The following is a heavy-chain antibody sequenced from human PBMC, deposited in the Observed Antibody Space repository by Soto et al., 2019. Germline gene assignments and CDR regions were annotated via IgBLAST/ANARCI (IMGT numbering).Heavy chain of an antibody. CDR3: ARDHWYASGPRDWLDP. Sequence: EVQLVESGGGLVQPGGSLRLSCAASGFTVSSNYMTWVRQAPGKGLEWVSVIYSGGSTYYADSVKGRFTISRDNSKNTLYLQMNSLRVEDTAVYYCARDHWYASGPRDWLDPWGQGTLVTVSS. J-gene: IGHJ5*02. D-gene: IGHD6-19*01. CDR1: GFTVSSNY. CDR2: IYSGGST. V-gene: IGHV3-66*01.